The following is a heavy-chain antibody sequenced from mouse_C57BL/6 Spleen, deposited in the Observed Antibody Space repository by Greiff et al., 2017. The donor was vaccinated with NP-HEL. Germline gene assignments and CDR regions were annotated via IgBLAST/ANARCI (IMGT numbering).Heavy chain of an antibody. J-gene: IGHJ4*01. V-gene: IGHV1-64*01. D-gene: IGHD4-1*01. CDR2: IHPNSGST. CDR1: GYTFTSYW. CDR3: ARVWDLYAMDY. Sequence: VQLQQPGAELVKPGASVKLSCKASGYTFTSYWMHWVKQRPGQGLEWIGMIHPNSGSTNYNEKFKSKATLTVDKSSSTAYMQLSSLTSEDSAVYYCARVWDLYAMDYWGQGTSVTVSS.